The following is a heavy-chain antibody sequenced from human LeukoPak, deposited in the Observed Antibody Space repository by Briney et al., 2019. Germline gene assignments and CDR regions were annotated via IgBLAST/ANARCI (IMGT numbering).Heavy chain of an antibody. CDR3: ARDPSYYDSSGPSPGDY. CDR1: GGTFSSYA. CDR2: IIPILGIA. V-gene: IGHV1-69*04. J-gene: IGHJ4*02. D-gene: IGHD3-22*01. Sequence: SVKVSCKASGGTFSSYAISWVRQAPGQGLEWMGRIIPILGIANYAQKFQGRVTITADKSTSTAYMELSSLRSEDTAVYYCARDPSYYDSSGPSPGDYWGQGTLVTVSS.